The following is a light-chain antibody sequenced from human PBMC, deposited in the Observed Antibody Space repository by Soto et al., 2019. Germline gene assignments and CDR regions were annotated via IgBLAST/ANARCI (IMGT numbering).Light chain of an antibody. V-gene: IGLV2-8*01. CDR3: SSYAGSTIYV. CDR1: SSDVGGYNY. Sequence: HSALTQPPSASGSPGQSVTISCTGTSSDVGGYNYVSWYQQHPGKAPKLMIYDVNKRPSGVPDRFSGSKSGNTASLAVSGLQAEDEADYYCSSYAGSTIYVFGTGTKVTVL. J-gene: IGLJ1*01. CDR2: DVN.